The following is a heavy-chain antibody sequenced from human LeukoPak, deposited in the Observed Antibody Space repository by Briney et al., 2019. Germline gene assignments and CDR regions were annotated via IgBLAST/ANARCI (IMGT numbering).Heavy chain of an antibody. CDR2: IYHSGST. Sequence: SETLSLPCAVSGGSISSGGYSWSWIRQPPGKGLEWIEYIYHSGSTYYNPSLTSRVTISVDRSKNQFPRKLSSVTAADTAVYYCARGYNWNNHDAFDIWGQGTMVTVSS. J-gene: IGHJ3*02. D-gene: IGHD1-1*01. CDR1: GGSISSGGYS. V-gene: IGHV4-30-2*01. CDR3: ARGYNWNNHDAFDI.